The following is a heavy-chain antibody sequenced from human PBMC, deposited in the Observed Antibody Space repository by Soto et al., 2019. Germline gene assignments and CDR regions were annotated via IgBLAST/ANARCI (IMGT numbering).Heavy chain of an antibody. CDR3: ARHTDCGSGSSCLGSDNMDTDAFDI. D-gene: IGHD3-10*01. CDR2: IYYSGNT. V-gene: IGHV4-39*01. Sequence: PSETLSLTCTVSGGSISSDIHYWGWIRQPPGKGLEWIGTIYYSGNTYYNPSLRSRVTISRDTSTNQSSLRLTSVTAADTAVYYCARHTDCGSGSSCLGSDNMDTDAFDIWGQGTMVNVS. CDR1: GGSISSDIHY. J-gene: IGHJ3*02.